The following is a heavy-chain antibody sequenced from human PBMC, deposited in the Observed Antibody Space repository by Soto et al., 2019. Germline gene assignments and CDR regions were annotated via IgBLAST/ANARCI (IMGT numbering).Heavy chain of an antibody. CDR3: AGPTYYYDSSGPPAY. CDR2: ISSSSSTI. Sequence: GGPLRLSCAASGVTCSTYSMSWVRKAPRKGLEWVSYISSSSSTIFYTDSVKGRFTVSRDNAKNSLYLQMNSLRAEDTAVYYCAGPTYYYDSSGPPAYWGKGTLVTVSS. D-gene: IGHD3-22*01. J-gene: IGHJ4*02. CDR1: GVTCSTYS. V-gene: IGHV3-48*01.